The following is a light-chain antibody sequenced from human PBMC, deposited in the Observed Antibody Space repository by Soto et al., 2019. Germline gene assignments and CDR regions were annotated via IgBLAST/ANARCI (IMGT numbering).Light chain of an antibody. CDR2: AAS. Sequence: EIELTQPPCFLCSCVGDRVTVTCRASQVISIYLAWYQQKPGKAPKLLIYAASTLQSGVPSRFSGSGSGTEFTLTISSLQPEDFATYYCQQLNSYPTFGQGTRLEIK. CDR3: QQLNSYPT. CDR1: QVISIY. J-gene: IGKJ5*01. V-gene: IGKV1-9*01.